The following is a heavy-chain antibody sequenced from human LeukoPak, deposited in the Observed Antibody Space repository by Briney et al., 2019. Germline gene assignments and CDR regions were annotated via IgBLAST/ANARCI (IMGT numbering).Heavy chain of an antibody. D-gene: IGHD2-2*01. CDR1: GYTFTSYG. J-gene: IGHJ6*03. CDR2: ISAYNGNT. Sequence: ASVKVSCKASGYTFTSYGISWVRRAPGQGLEWMGWISAYNGNTNYAQKLQGRVTMTADTSTSTAYMELRSLRSDDTAVYYCARIIVVVPARMDVWGKGTTVTVSS. V-gene: IGHV1-18*01. CDR3: ARIIVVVPARMDV.